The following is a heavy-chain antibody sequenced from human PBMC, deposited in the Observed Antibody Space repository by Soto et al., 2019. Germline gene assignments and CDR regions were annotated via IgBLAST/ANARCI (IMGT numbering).Heavy chain of an antibody. CDR1: GYTFTSYY. CDR2: INPSGGST. D-gene: IGHD6-13*01. V-gene: IGHV1-46*01. J-gene: IGHJ4*02. Sequence: ASVKVSCKASGYTFTSYYMHWVRQAPGQGLEWMGIINPSGGSTSYAQKFQGRVTMTKDTSTSTVYMELSSLNSEDTAVYYCARVSSWSCFDYWGQGTLVTVSS. CDR3: ARVSSWSCFDY.